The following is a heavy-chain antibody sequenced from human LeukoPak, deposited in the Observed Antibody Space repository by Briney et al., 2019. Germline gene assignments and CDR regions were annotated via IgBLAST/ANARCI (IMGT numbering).Heavy chain of an antibody. D-gene: IGHD5-12*01. J-gene: IGHJ3*02. CDR3: ARDLSSPADGGYAYAFDI. Sequence: PGGSLRLSCAASGFTFSSYSMNWVRQAPGKGLEWVSSISSSSSYIYYADSVKGRFTISRDNAKNSLYLQMNSLRAEDTAVYYCARDLSSPADGGYAYAFDIWGQGTMVTVSS. CDR2: ISSSSSYI. CDR1: GFTFSSYS. V-gene: IGHV3-21*01.